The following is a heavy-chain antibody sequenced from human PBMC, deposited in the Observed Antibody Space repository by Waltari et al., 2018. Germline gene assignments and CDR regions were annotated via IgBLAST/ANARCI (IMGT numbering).Heavy chain of an antibody. CDR3: ARLLGDGALDV. CDR2: MYYSGSP. CDR1: GDSISNTF. J-gene: IGHJ3*01. Sequence: QVQLQESGPGLVKPSETLALTCTVSGDSISNTFCGWIRQAPGGGLDWIGFMYYSGSPYYNPSRGSRVTISGVRAQNQLSLKLTSATAADTAVYYCARLLGDGALDVWGQGTKVTVSS. D-gene: IGHD3-16*01. V-gene: IGHV4-59*08.